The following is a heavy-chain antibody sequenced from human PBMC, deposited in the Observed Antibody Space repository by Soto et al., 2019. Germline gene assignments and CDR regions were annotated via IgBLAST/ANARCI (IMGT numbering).Heavy chain of an antibody. CDR1: GYTFSSHA. CDR3: ARDGARIAVFGVGYYFDY. V-gene: IGHV1-3*01. Sequence: ASVKVSCKASGYTFSSHAIQWVRQDRGQRLEWRGWINAGNGDKNYSQKCEGRVAITTDTSASSAYLELSTLRSEDTALYYCARDGARIAVFGVGYYFDYWG. D-gene: IGHD3-3*01. CDR2: INAGNGDK. J-gene: IGHJ4*01.